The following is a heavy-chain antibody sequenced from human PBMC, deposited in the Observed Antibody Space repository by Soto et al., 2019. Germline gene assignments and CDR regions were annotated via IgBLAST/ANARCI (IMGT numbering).Heavy chain of an antibody. V-gene: IGHV3-23*01. J-gene: IGHJ4*02. CDR1: AFTFSNYA. D-gene: IGHD3-16*02. Sequence: GGSLRLSCAASAFTFSNYAMNWVRQAPGKGLEWVSGISGGGGSTNYTDSVRGRFTVSRDNSKNTVYLQMNSLRAEDTAVYYCAKSGNHDYVWGSYRLDYWGQGTLVTVSS. CDR2: ISGGGGST. CDR3: AKSGNHDYVWGSYRLDY.